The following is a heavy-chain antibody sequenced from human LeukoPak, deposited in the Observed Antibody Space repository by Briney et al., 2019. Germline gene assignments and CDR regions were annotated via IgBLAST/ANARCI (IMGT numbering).Heavy chain of an antibody. Sequence: RPGGSLRLSCSASGFTVSNNYMSWVRQAPGKGLEWVSVIHSVGGTNYADSVKGRFTISRDNSKNALYLQMNTLRAEDTAVYYCARGPPYFGSGSFYHTFDYWGRGTLVAVSS. J-gene: IGHJ4*02. CDR1: GFTVSNNY. D-gene: IGHD3-10*01. CDR3: ARGPPYFGSGSFYHTFDY. CDR2: IHSVGGT. V-gene: IGHV3-53*01.